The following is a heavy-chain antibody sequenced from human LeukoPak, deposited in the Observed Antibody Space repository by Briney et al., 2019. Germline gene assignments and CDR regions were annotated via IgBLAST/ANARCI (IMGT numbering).Heavy chain of an antibody. V-gene: IGHV3-48*04. CDR3: ATVQFLEWLPD. Sequence: GSLRLSCAASGFTFSDYAMNWVRQAPGKGLEWVSYISSSSSSSSTIYYVDSVKGRFTISRDNANNSLFLQMNSLRAEDTAFYYCATVQFLEWLPDWGQGTLVTVSP. D-gene: IGHD3-3*01. CDR1: GFTFSDYA. J-gene: IGHJ4*02. CDR2: ISSSSSSSSTI.